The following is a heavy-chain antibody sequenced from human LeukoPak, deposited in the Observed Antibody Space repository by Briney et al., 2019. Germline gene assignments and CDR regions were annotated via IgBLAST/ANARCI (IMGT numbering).Heavy chain of an antibody. CDR3: TRAPPGMTMMTDY. D-gene: IGHD3-22*01. J-gene: IGHJ4*02. CDR2: VSTNDGNT. V-gene: IGHV1-18*01. Sequence: ASVKVSCTASGYTFTNYHIAWVRQAPGQGLEWMGWVSTNDGNTVYAQRLQGRVTMATDTSTSVAYMELRSLTSDDTAVYYCTRAPPGMTMMTDYWGQGTLVTVSS. CDR1: GYTFTNYH.